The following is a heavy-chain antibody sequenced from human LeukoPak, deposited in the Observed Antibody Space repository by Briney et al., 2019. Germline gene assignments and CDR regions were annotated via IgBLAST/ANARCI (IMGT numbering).Heavy chain of an antibody. Sequence: SETLSLTCAAYGGSFSGYYWSWIRQPPGKGLEWIGEINHSGSTNYNPSLKSRVTISVDTSKNQFSLKLSSVTAADTAVYYCARVRSYPDYYYYMDVWGKGTTVTVSS. J-gene: IGHJ6*03. CDR2: INHSGST. V-gene: IGHV4-34*01. CDR1: GGSFSGYY. CDR3: ARVRSYPDYYYYMDV.